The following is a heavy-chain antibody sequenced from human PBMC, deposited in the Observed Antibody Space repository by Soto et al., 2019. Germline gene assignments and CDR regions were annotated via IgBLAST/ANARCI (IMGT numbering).Heavy chain of an antibody. J-gene: IGHJ3*02. D-gene: IGHD1-26*01. V-gene: IGHV4-59*01. Sequence: PSETLSLTCTVSSGSIGAYFWSWIRQPPGKGLEWIGYIYYSGTTNYNPSLKSRVTIFLDPPKNQFSLRLSSMTAAETAVYYCARGRGGTYDAFDIWGQGTLVTVSS. CDR2: IYYSGTT. CDR3: ARGRGGTYDAFDI. CDR1: SGSIGAYF.